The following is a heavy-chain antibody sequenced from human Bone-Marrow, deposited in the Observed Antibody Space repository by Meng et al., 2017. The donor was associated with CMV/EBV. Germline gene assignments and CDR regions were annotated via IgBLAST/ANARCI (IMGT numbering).Heavy chain of an antibody. CDR3: TTESSSSSKY. CDR1: GFIFSSYE. V-gene: IGHV3-30-3*01. D-gene: IGHD6-6*01. J-gene: IGHJ4*02. CDR2: ISYDGSNK. Sequence: GGSLRLSCAASGFIFSSYEMNWVRQAPGKGLEWVAVISYDGSNKYYADSVKGRFTISRDNSKNTLYLQMNSLRAEDTAVYYCTTESSSSSKYWGQGTLVTVSS.